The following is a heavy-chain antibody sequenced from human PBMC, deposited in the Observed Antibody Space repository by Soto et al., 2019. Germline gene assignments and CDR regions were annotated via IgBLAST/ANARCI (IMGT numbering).Heavy chain of an antibody. CDR1: GGSISSYY. CDR2: IYYSGST. V-gene: IGHV4-59*01. CDR3: ARGGDYSNYGLGWFDP. Sequence: SETLSLTCTVSGGSISSYYWSWIRQPPGKGLEWIGYIYYSGSTNYNPSLKSRVTISVDTSKNQFSLKLSSVTAADTAVYYCARGGDYSNYGLGWFDPWGQGTLVTVSS. D-gene: IGHD4-4*01. J-gene: IGHJ5*02.